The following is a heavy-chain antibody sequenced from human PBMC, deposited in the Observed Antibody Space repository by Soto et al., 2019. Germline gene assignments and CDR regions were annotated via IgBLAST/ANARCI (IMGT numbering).Heavy chain of an antibody. Sequence: SETLSLTCTVSGGSISSYYWSWIRQSPGKGLEWIGYIHFSGGTNYNPSLKTRVTISVDTSKNQFSLKLRSVTAADTAVYYCANSRFLGYSYGSFDYWGQGTLVTVSS. D-gene: IGHD5-18*01. CDR1: GGSISSYY. CDR2: IHFSGGT. V-gene: IGHV4-59*01. CDR3: ANSRFLGYSYGSFDY. J-gene: IGHJ4*02.